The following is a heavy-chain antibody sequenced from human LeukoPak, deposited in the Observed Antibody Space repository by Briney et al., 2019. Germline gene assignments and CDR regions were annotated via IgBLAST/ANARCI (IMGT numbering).Heavy chain of an antibody. J-gene: IGHJ3*02. Sequence: LSLTCTVSGGSISGYYWSWIRQAPGKGLEWVSYISSSGSTIYYADSVKGRFTISRDNAKNSLYLQMNSLRAEDTAVYYCARGGDEPLDAFDIWGQGTMVTVSS. D-gene: IGHD1-14*01. CDR2: ISSSGSTI. CDR1: GGSISGYY. V-gene: IGHV3-11*04. CDR3: ARGGDEPLDAFDI.